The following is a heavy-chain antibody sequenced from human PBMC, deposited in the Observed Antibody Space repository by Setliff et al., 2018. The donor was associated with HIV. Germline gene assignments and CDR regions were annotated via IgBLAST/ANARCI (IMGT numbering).Heavy chain of an antibody. Sequence: GGSLRLSCAASGFTFSIYAIHWVRQAPGKGLEWVAVISYDGSNENYADSVKGRFTISRDNSKNTLYLEINGLRDEDTAMYYCAKDIAYGGGRPNLPFDSWGQGTLVTVSS. CDR2: ISYDGSNE. V-gene: IGHV3-30*04. CDR1: GFTFSIYA. J-gene: IGHJ4*02. D-gene: IGHD3-10*01. CDR3: AKDIAYGGGRPNLPFDS.